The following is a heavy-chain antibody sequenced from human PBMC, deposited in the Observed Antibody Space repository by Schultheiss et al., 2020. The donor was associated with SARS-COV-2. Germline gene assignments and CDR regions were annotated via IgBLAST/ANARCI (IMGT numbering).Heavy chain of an antibody. CDR1: GCSISSSSYY. CDR2: IYYSGST. Sequence: SETLSLTCTVSGCSISSSSYYWSWIRQPPGKGLEWIGYIYYSGSTNYNPSLKSRVTISVDTSKNQFSLKLSSVTAADTAVYYCARITANDYGDYGGAYYFDYWGQGTLVTVSS. D-gene: IGHD4-17*01. V-gene: IGHV4-61*05. J-gene: IGHJ4*02. CDR3: ARITANDYGDYGGAYYFDY.